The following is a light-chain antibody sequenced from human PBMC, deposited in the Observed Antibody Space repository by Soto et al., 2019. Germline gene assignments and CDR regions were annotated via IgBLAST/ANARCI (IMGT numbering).Light chain of an antibody. Sequence: DIQMSQYPSSLSASVGDRVMITCRASRPINKYLNCDQQTPGKAPQVLIYAVSSLESGVPSSFSGSASGTYFTLTISSLQPEDFATYYCQQTDSFPRTFGQGT. CDR3: QQTDSFPRT. J-gene: IGKJ1*01. CDR1: RPINKY. V-gene: IGKV1-39*01. CDR2: AVS.